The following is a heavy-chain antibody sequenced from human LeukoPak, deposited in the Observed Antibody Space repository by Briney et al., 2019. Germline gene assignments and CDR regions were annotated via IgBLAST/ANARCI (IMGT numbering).Heavy chain of an antibody. D-gene: IGHD1-14*01. CDR3: ARVGGNRGWFDP. CDR1: GGSFSGYY. CDR2: INHSGST. Sequence: SETLSHTCAVYGGSFSGYYWSWIRQPPGKGLEWIGEINHSGSTNYNPSLKSRVTISVDTSKNQFSLKLSSVTAADTAVYYCARVGGNRGWFDPWGQGTLVTVSS. V-gene: IGHV4-34*01. J-gene: IGHJ5*02.